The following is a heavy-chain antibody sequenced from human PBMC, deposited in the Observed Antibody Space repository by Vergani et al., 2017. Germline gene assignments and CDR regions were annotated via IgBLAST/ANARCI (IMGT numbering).Heavy chain of an antibody. CDR2: IYTSGST. D-gene: IGHD6-13*01. CDR3: ARTKYSSSWYVDWYFDL. V-gene: IGHV4-4*07. Sequence: QVQLQESGPGLVKPSETLSLTCTVSGGSISSYYWSWIRQPAGKGLEWIGRIYTSGSTNYNPSLKSRVTMSVDTSKNQFSLKLSSVTAADTAVYYCARTKYSSSWYVDWYFDLWGRGTLVTVSS. J-gene: IGHJ2*01. CDR1: GGSISSYY.